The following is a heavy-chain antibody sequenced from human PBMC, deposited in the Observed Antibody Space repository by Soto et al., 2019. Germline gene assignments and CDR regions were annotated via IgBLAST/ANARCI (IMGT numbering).Heavy chain of an antibody. CDR2: IRSKANSYAT. CDR3: ARLWSEREPNSDY. Sequence: EVQLVESRGGLVQPGGSLKLSCAASGYTFSDSAMHWVRQASGKGLEWVGRIRSKANSYATVYAASVKGRFTISRDDSKNTAYLQMNSLKTEDTAVYYCARLWSEREPNSDYWGQGTLVSVSS. V-gene: IGHV3-73*02. J-gene: IGHJ4*02. D-gene: IGHD1-26*01. CDR1: GYTFSDSA.